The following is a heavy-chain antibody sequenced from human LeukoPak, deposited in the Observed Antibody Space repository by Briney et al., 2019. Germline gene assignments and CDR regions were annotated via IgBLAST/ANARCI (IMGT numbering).Heavy chain of an antibody. CDR3: ARAPSGWSDYWYFDL. CDR2: IYSGGVT. D-gene: IGHD6-19*01. Sequence: GGALRLSCAASVFTASSNYMCWVRQAPGKRGWWGSLIYSGGVTYYADSVKGRFIISRDNSKNTLFLQMTSLRAEDTAVYYCARAPSGWSDYWYFDLWGRGTLVTVSS. CDR1: VFTASSNY. V-gene: IGHV3-53*01. J-gene: IGHJ2*01.